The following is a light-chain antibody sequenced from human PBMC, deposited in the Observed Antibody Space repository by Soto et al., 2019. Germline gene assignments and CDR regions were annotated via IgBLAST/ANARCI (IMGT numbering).Light chain of an antibody. J-gene: IGKJ5*01. CDR3: QQYNNWPPIT. CDR1: QSVRSN. CDR2: GAS. V-gene: IGKV3D-15*01. Sequence: EVVMTQSPATLSVSPGERATLSCRASQSVRSNLAWYQQKPGQAPRLLIYGASNRVSGIPATFSGSGSGTEFTLTISSLQSEDFAVYYCQQYNNWPPITFGQGTRLEIK.